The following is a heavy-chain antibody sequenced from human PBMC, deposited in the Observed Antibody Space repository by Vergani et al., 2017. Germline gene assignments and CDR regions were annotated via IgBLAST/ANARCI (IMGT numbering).Heavy chain of an antibody. CDR2: IYYSGST. CDR1: GGSISSSNW. V-gene: IGHV4-4*02. CDR3: ASEQQLGGAFDI. J-gene: IGHJ3*02. Sequence: QVQLQESGPGLVKPSGTLSLTCAVSGGSISSSNWWSWVRQPPGKGLEWIGSIYYSGSTYYNPSLKSRVTISVDTSKNQFSLKLSSVTAADTAVYYCASEQQLGGAFDIWGQGTMVTVSS. D-gene: IGHD6-13*01.